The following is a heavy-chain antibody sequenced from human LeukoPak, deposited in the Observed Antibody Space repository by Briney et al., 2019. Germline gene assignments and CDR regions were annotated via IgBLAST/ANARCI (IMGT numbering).Heavy chain of an antibody. CDR2: IKQDGSEK. V-gene: IGHV3-7*01. D-gene: IGHD3-22*01. CDR1: GFTFSSYW. CDR3: ARDSSYYDSSGRSYYYYGKDV. J-gene: IGHJ6*02. Sequence: GGSLRLSCAASGFTFSSYWMSWVRQAPGKGLEWVANIKQDGSEKYYVDSVKGRFTISRDNAKNSLYLQMNSLRAEDTAVYYCARDSSYYDSSGRSYYYYGKDVWGQGTTVTVSS.